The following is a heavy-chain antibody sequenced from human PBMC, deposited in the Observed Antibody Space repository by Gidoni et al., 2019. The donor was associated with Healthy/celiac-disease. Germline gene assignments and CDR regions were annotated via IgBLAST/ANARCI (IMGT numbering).Heavy chain of an antibody. V-gene: IGHV4-39*01. Sequence: QLHLQESGPVLVQPSAALSLTCTVSGGSISSISYYWGWIRQPPGKGLEWIGSIYYSGSTYYNQSLKSRVNISVDTSKNQFSLKLSSVKAADTAVYYCATEKGYFDLWGSGTLVTVSS. CDR3: ATEKGYFDL. J-gene: IGHJ2*01. CDR1: GGSISSISYY. CDR2: IYYSGST.